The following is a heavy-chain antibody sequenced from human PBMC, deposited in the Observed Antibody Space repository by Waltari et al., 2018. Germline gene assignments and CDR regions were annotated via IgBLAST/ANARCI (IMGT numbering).Heavy chain of an antibody. V-gene: IGHV3-48*04. CDR1: GFTFSSYS. CDR3: ARVALDGPMDY. CDR2: ISSSSSTI. Sequence: EVQLVESGGGLVQPGGSLRLSCAASGFTFSSYSMNWVRQAPGKGLEWVSYISSSSSTIYYADSVKGRFTISRDNAKNSLYLQMNSLRAEDTAVYYCARVALDGPMDYWGQGTLVTVSS. J-gene: IGHJ4*02. D-gene: IGHD3-16*02.